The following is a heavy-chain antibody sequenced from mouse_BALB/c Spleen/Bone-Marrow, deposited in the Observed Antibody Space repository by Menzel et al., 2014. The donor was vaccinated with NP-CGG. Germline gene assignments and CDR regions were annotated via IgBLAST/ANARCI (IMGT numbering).Heavy chain of an antibody. CDR2: ISNGSSTI. J-gene: IGHJ4*01. Sequence: VQLQQSGGGLVQPGVSRKLSCAASGFTFSSFGMHWVRQAPEKGLEWVAYISNGSSTIYYADTVKGRLTISRDNPKNTLFLQMTSLRSEDTAMYYCARKGAMITHYYAMDYWGQGTSVTVSS. CDR3: ARKGAMITHYYAMDY. D-gene: IGHD2-4*01. CDR1: GFTFSSFG. V-gene: IGHV5-17*02.